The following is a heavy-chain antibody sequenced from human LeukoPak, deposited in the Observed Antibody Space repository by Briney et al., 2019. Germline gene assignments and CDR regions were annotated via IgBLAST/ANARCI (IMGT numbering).Heavy chain of an antibody. V-gene: IGHV4-61*02. CDR3: ARDFWSGYIYYMDV. Sequence: SQTLSLTCTVSGGSISSGSYYWSWIRQSAGKGLEWIGRIYTSGSTNYNPSPKSRVTMSVDTSKNQFSLKLSSVTAAHTAVYYCARDFWSGYIYYMDVWAKGPRSPSP. CDR1: GGSISSGSYY. J-gene: IGHJ6*03. CDR2: IYTSGST. D-gene: IGHD3-3*01.